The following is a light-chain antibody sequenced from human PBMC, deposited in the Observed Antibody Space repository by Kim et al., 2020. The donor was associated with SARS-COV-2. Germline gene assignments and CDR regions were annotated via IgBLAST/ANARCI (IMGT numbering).Light chain of an antibody. CDR2: GAS. CDR3: QQLNTYPLT. J-gene: IGKJ4*01. CDR1: QDISSY. V-gene: IGKV1-9*01. Sequence: IQLTQSPSSLSASVGDRVTITCRASQDISSYLAWYQQKPGKAPKVLISGASTVQTGVPSRFSGSGSGTEFTLTVSSLQPEDFATYYCQQLNTYPLTFGGGTKVEIK.